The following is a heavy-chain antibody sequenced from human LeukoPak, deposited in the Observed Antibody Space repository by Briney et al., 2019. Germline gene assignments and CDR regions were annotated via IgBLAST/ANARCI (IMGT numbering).Heavy chain of an antibody. Sequence: ASVKVSCKASGYTFTSYYMHWVRQAPGQGLEWMGIINPSGGSTSYAQKFQGRVTMTTDTSTSTAYMELRSLRSDDTAVYYCARDQPDIVVVSDDAFDIWGQGTMVTVSS. V-gene: IGHV1-46*01. CDR2: INPSGGST. J-gene: IGHJ3*02. D-gene: IGHD2-2*01. CDR3: ARDQPDIVVVSDDAFDI. CDR1: GYTFTSYY.